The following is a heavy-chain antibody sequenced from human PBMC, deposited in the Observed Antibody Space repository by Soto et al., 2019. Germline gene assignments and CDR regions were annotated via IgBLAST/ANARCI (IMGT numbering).Heavy chain of an antibody. CDR3: AKTVVVAASAFDI. J-gene: IGHJ3*02. V-gene: IGHV1-69*02. CDR2: IIPILGIA. D-gene: IGHD2-15*01. Sequence: ASVKVSCKASGCTFSSYTISWVRQAPGQGLEWMGRIIPILGIANYAQKFQGRVTITADKSTSTAYMELSSLRSEDTAVYYCAKTVVVAASAFDIWGQGTMVTVSS. CDR1: GCTFSSYT.